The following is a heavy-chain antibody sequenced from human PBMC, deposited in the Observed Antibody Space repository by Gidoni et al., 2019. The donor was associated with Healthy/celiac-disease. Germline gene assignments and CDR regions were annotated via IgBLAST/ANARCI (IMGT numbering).Heavy chain of an antibody. CDR1: GGSVSSGSYY. Sequence: QVQLQESGPGLVKPSETLSLTCTVSGGSVSSGSYYWSWIRQPPGKGLEWIGYIYYSGSTNYNPSLKSRVTISVDTSKNQFSLKLSSVTAADTAVYYCARDGGNSRAFDIWGQGTMVTVSS. D-gene: IGHD3-16*01. V-gene: IGHV4-61*01. CDR2: IYYSGST. CDR3: ARDGGNSRAFDI. J-gene: IGHJ3*02.